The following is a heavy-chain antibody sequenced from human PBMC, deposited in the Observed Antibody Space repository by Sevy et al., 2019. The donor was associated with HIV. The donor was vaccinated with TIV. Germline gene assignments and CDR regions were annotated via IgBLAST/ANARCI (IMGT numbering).Heavy chain of an antibody. Sequence: GGSLRLSCAASGFTFSNAWMNWVRQAPGKGLEWVGRIKSKTDGGTTDYAAPVKGRFTISTDESKNTLYLQMNSLKTEDTAVYYCTTDTGISDYDFWSGRDDTFDNWGQGTMVTVSS. V-gene: IGHV3-15*01. CDR2: IKSKTDGGTT. D-gene: IGHD3-3*01. CDR3: TTDTGISDYDFWSGRDDTFDN. J-gene: IGHJ3*02. CDR1: GFTFSNAW.